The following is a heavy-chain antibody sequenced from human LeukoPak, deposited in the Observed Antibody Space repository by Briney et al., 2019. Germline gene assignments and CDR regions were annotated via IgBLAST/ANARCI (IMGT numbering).Heavy chain of an antibody. CDR1: GFTFSSYS. D-gene: IGHD2-2*01. J-gene: IGHJ6*03. V-gene: IGHV3-48*01. CDR2: ISSSSSTI. Sequence: GGSLRLSCAASGFTFSSYSMNWVRQAPGKGLEWVSYISSSSSTIYYADSVKGRFTISRDNAKNSLYLQMNSVRAEDTAVYFCAREVQQGYCSSTSCVYYMDVWGKGTTVTVSS. CDR3: AREVQQGYCSSTSCVYYMDV.